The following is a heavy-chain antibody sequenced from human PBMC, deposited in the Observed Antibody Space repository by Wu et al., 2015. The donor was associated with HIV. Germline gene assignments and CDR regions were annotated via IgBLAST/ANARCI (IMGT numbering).Heavy chain of an antibody. J-gene: IGHJ4*02. V-gene: IGHV1-69*05. D-gene: IGHD3-22*01. CDR2: IIPIFGTA. CDR3: ARASHMYYYDSSGYYYGY. CDR1: GGTFSSYA. Sequence: QVQLVQSGAEVKKPGSSVKVSCKASGGTFSSYAISWVRQAPGQGLEWMGGIIPIFGTANYAQKFQGRVTITTDESTSTAYMELSSLRSEDTAVYYCARASHMYYYDSSGYYYGYWGQGTLVTVSS.